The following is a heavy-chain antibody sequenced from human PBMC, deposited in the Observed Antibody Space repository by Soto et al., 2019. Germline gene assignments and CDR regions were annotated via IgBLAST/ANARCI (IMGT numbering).Heavy chain of an antibody. CDR3: AKDYLLYGGNPRPNDY. CDR2: ISHDGSNK. CDR1: GFTFSSYG. Sequence: QVQLVESGGGVVQPGRSLRLSCAASGFTFSSYGMHWVRQAPGKGLEWVAVISHDGSNKYYADSVKGRFTISRDNSKNTLYLQMNSLRAEDTAVYYCAKDYLLYGGNPRPNDYWGQGTLVTVSS. D-gene: IGHD4-17*01. J-gene: IGHJ4*02. V-gene: IGHV3-30*18.